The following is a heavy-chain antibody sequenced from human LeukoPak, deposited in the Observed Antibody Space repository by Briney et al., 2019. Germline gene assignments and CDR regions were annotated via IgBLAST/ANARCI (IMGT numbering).Heavy chain of an antibody. D-gene: IGHD6-13*01. CDR1: GLTFSSYW. Sequence: GGSLRLSCAVSGLTFSSYWMTWVRQPPGKGLEWVANINQDGSEKNYVDSVKGRFTISRDNAKNSVYLQMNSLRAEDAALYYCAKGWSDHQYWGQGTLVTVSS. V-gene: IGHV3-7*01. CDR2: INQDGSEK. CDR3: AKGWSDHQY. J-gene: IGHJ4*02.